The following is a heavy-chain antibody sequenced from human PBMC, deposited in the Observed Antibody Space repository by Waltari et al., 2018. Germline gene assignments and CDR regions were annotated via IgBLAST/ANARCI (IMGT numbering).Heavy chain of an antibody. CDR1: GFTLSSYS. V-gene: IGHV3-21*01. J-gene: IGHJ3*01. CDR2: SSSSGSYM. D-gene: IGHD5-18*01. Sequence: EVQLVESGGGLVKPGGSLRLSCAASGFTLSSYSMNWVRQAPGKGLEWVSTSSSSGSYMYYGDSVKGRFTISRDTAKTSLSLQMNSLRAEDTAVYYCARGLQLWFALDLWGQGTMVTVSS. CDR3: ARGLQLWFALDL.